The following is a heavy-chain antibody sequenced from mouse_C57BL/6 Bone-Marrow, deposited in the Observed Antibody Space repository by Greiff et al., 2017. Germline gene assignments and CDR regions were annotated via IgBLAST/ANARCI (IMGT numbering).Heavy chain of an antibody. D-gene: IGHD1-1*01. V-gene: IGHV1-63*01. CDR2: IYPGGGYT. J-gene: IGHJ3*01. Sequence: VQLQQSGAELVRPGTSVKMSCKASGYTFTNYWIGWAKQRPGHGLEWIGDIYPGGGYTKYNEKFKGKATLTADKSSSTAYMQFSSLTSEDSAIYYCARSHYYGSRGGFAYWGQGTLVTVSA. CDR3: ARSHYYGSRGGFAY. CDR1: GYTFTNYW.